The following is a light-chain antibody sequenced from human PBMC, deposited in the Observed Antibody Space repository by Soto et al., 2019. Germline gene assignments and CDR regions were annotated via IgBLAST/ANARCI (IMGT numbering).Light chain of an antibody. CDR2: GSS. Sequence: EVVLTQSPGTLSLSPGGRAMLSCRASQSVRSNFLAWYQQKPGQAPRLLNYGSSSSVTGVPDRFSGSASGTDFPLTISRLEPEAFAVYYCQQYGTSPLTFGGGTKVEFK. J-gene: IGKJ4*01. CDR1: QSVRSNF. V-gene: IGKV3-20*01. CDR3: QQYGTSPLT.